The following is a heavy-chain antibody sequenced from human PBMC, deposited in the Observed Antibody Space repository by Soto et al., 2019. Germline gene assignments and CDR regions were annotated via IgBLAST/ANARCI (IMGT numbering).Heavy chain of an antibody. CDR2: VYYSGST. CDR3: ARDKLERRSWWFEP. CDR1: VGSISSGDYY. J-gene: IGHJ5*02. V-gene: IGHV4-30-4*01. D-gene: IGHD1-1*01. Sequence: SETLSLTCTVSVGSISSGDYYLSWIRQPPGKGLEWIGYVYYSGSTYYNPSLKSRVTISVDTSKNQFSLKLSSVTAADTAVYYCARDKLERRSWWFEPWGQGTMVTVSS.